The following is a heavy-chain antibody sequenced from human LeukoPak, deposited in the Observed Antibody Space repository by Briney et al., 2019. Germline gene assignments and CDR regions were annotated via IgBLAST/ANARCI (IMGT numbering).Heavy chain of an antibody. Sequence: PGGSLRLSCAASGFTFISYSMTWVRQAPGKGLEWVSYINSGSSTMYYADSVKGRFTISRYNGKTSLYLQMNSLRDEDTAVYYCARVIAVARGGGLSYYYAMDVWGQGTTVTVSS. J-gene: IGHJ6*02. CDR2: INSGSSTM. D-gene: IGHD3-10*01. CDR1: GFTFISYS. V-gene: IGHV3-48*02. CDR3: ARVIAVARGGGLSYYYAMDV.